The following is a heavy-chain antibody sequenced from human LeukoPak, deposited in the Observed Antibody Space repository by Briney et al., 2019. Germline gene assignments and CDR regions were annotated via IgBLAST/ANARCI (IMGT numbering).Heavy chain of an antibody. J-gene: IGHJ4*02. CDR1: GGSVSSSTYY. V-gene: IGHV4-39*01. CDR3: ARLSKGRYFDYIFDF. D-gene: IGHD3-9*01. Sequence: SETLSLTCAVSGGSVSSSTYYWGWIPQPPGKGLEWRGNIYYTGSSYYIPSLKSRVTMSVDTSKNQFSLKMNSVTAADTAVYYCARLSKGRYFDYIFDFWGQGTLLTVSS. CDR2: IYYTGSS.